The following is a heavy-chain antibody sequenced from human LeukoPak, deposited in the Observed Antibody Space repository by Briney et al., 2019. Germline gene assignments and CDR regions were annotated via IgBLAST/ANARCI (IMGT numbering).Heavy chain of an antibody. CDR1: GYTLTELS. CDR3: ATAVVRGGRADY. Sequence: GASVKVSCKVSGYTLTELSMHWVRQAPGKGLEWMGGFDPEDGETIYAQKFQGRVTMTEDTSTDTDYMELSSLRSEDTAVYYCATAVVRGGRADYWGQGTLVTVSS. D-gene: IGHD3-10*01. CDR2: FDPEDGET. V-gene: IGHV1-24*01. J-gene: IGHJ4*02.